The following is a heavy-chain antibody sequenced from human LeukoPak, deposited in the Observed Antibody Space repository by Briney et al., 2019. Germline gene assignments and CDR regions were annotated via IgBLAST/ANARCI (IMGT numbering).Heavy chain of an antibody. J-gene: IGHJ4*02. Sequence: GGSLRLSCAASGFIFSNYGMHWVRQAPGKGLEWVAVISYDGSNKYYADSVKGRFTISRDNSKNTLYLQMNSLRAEDTAVYYCAKFPNHYYGSGSILWGQGTLVTVSS. D-gene: IGHD3-10*01. CDR1: GFIFSNYG. CDR2: ISYDGSNK. V-gene: IGHV3-30*18. CDR3: AKFPNHYYGSGSIL.